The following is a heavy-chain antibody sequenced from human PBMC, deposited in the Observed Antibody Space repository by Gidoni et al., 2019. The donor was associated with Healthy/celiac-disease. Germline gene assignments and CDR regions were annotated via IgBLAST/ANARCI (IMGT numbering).Heavy chain of an antibody. D-gene: IGHD3-3*01. CDR2: IGGSGGST. CDR1: GLTFSSYA. Sequence: EVQLLESGGGLVQPGGSLRLSRQAPGLTFSSYAMSWVRQAPGKGLEWVSAIGGSGGSTYSADSVKGRFTISRDNSKNTLYLQMNSLRAEDTAVYYCAKEAWSRYYYYGMDVWGQGTTVTVSS. J-gene: IGHJ6*02. CDR3: AKEAWSRYYYYGMDV. V-gene: IGHV3-23*01.